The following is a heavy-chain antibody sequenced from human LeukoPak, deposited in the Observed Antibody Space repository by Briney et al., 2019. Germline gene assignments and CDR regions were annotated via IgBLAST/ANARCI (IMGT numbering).Heavy chain of an antibody. CDR2: ISSSSSTI. V-gene: IGHV3-48*01. CDR3: ARSGSYYGGVFDY. Sequence: GGSLRLSCAASGFTFSSFGMNWVRQAPGKGLEWVSYISSSSSTIYYADSVKGRFTISRDNAKNSLYLQMNSLRAEDTAVYYCARSGSYYGGVFDYWGQGTLVTVSS. J-gene: IGHJ4*02. D-gene: IGHD1-26*01. CDR1: GFTFSSFG.